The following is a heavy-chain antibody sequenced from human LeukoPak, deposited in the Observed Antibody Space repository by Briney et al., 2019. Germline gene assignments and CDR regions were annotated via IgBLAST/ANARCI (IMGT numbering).Heavy chain of an antibody. Sequence: SQTLSLTCTVSGGSISSGSYYWSWIRQPAGKGLEWIGRIYTSGSINYNPSLKSRVTISVDTSKNQFSLKLSSVTAADTAVYYCARDFDYWGPGTLVTVSS. J-gene: IGHJ4*02. CDR3: ARDFDY. CDR2: IYTSGSI. V-gene: IGHV4-61*02. CDR1: GGSISSGSYY.